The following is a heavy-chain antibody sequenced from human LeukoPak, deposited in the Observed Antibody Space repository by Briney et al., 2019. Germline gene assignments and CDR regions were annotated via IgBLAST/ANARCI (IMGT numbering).Heavy chain of an antibody. D-gene: IGHD2-21*01. V-gene: IGHV4-59*01. J-gene: IGHJ4*02. Sequence: SETLSLTCTVSGGSISSYYWSWIRQPPGKGLEWIGYIYYSGSTNYNPSLKSRVTISVDTSKNQFSLKLSSVTAADTAVYYCARERRGEDYVDYWGQGTLVTVSS. CDR3: ARERRGEDYVDY. CDR1: GGSISSYY. CDR2: IYYSGST.